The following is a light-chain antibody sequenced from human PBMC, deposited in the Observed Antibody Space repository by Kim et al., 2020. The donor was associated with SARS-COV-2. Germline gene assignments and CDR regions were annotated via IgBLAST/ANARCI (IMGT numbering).Light chain of an antibody. Sequence: LSPGERATLSCRASQSVSSSFLAWYQQKPGQAPRLLIYGASSRATGIPDRFSGSGSGTDFTLTISRLEPEDFAVYYCQQYVSSPRTFGQGTKVEI. CDR2: GAS. J-gene: IGKJ1*01. CDR3: QQYVSSPRT. CDR1: QSVSSSF. V-gene: IGKV3-20*01.